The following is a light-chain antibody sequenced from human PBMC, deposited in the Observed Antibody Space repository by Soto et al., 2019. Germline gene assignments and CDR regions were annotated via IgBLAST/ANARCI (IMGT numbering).Light chain of an antibody. Sequence: EIVLTQSPATLSLSPGERATLSCRASQSVSSYLAWYQQKPGQAPRLLIYDASNRATGIPARFSGSGSGTAVTLTISSREPEDFAVYYCQQRSNWPLTFGGGTKVEIK. J-gene: IGKJ4*01. CDR1: QSVSSY. V-gene: IGKV3-11*01. CDR2: DAS. CDR3: QQRSNWPLT.